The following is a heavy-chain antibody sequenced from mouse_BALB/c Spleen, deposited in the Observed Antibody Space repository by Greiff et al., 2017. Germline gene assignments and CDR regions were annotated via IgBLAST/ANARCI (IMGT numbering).Heavy chain of an antibody. CDR3: AREGSDAPYAMDY. J-gene: IGHJ4*01. CDR2: ISDGGSYT. CDR1: GFTFSDYY. D-gene: IGHD2-3*01. Sequence: EVKLMESGGGLVKPGGSLKLSCAASGFTFSDYYMYWVRQTPEKRLEWVATISDGGSYTYYPDSVKGRFTISRDNAKNNLYLQMSSLKSEDTAMYYCAREGSDAPYAMDYWGQGTSVTVSS. V-gene: IGHV5-4*02.